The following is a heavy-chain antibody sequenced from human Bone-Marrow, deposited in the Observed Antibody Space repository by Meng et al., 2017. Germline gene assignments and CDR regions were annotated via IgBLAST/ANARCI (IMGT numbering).Heavy chain of an antibody. Sequence: ASVKVSCKASGYTFTSYGISWVRQAPGQGLEWMGWISAYNGNTNYAQKLQGRVTMTTDTSTSTAYMELRSLRSDDTAVYYCARDLASRLSGYYYYYGMDVGGPGNTVPVSS. CDR1: GYTFTSYG. D-gene: IGHD6-13*01. CDR3: ARDLASRLSGYYYYYGMDV. J-gene: IGHJ6*02. CDR2: ISAYNGNT. V-gene: IGHV1-18*01.